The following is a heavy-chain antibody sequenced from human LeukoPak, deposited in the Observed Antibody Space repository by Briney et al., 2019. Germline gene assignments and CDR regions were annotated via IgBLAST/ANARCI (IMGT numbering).Heavy chain of an antibody. Sequence: GGSLRLSCAASGLTFSSYAMIWVRQGPGKGLEWVSGISTSGDGTYYADSVKGRFTISRDNSKNTLYLQMNSLRGEDTAVYYCAKAGGNLKVGPDYWGQGTLVTVSS. V-gene: IGHV3-23*01. CDR2: ISTSGDGT. CDR3: AKAGGNLKVGPDY. D-gene: IGHD1-14*01. CDR1: GLTFSSYA. J-gene: IGHJ4*02.